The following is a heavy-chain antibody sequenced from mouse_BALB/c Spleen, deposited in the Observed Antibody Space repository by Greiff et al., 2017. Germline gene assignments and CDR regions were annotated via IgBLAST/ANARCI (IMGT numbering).Heavy chain of an antibody. J-gene: IGHJ2*01. CDR1: GFTFTDYY. CDR2: IRNKANGYTT. Sequence: EVKLQVSGGGLVQPGGSLRLSCATSGFTFTDYYMSWVRQPPGKALEWLGFIRNKANGYTTEYSASVKGRFTISRDNSQSILYLQMNTLRAEDSATYYCARDMNGSSEEDYFDYWGQGTTLTVSS. V-gene: IGHV7-3*02. D-gene: IGHD1-1*01. CDR3: ARDMNGSSEEDYFDY.